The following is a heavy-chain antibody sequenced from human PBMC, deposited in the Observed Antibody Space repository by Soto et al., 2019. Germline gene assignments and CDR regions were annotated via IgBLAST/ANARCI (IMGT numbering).Heavy chain of an antibody. V-gene: IGHV1-18*01. D-gene: IGHD3-22*01. CDR1: VYMF. CDR2: ISAYSGKT. J-gene: IGHJ6*02. CDR3: AVDSSGSTADYYYYYGLDV. Sequence: QVQLMQSGAEVKKPGASVKVSCKTSVYMFISWVRQAPGQGPELMGWISAYSGKTQYSQNFQDRFTMTTDTSTNTAYMELRSLRSEDTAIYYCAVDSSGSTADYYYYYGLDVWGQGTTVTVSS.